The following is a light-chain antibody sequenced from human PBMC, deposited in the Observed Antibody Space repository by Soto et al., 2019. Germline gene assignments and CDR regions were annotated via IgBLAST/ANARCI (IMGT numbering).Light chain of an antibody. Sequence: QSVLTQPASVSASPGRSITISCTGTNSHVGAFNLVSWYQQYPGKAPRLIIYEVNKRPSGISNRFSGSKSGNTASLTISGLQAEDEADYYCCSYAGIRVFGTGTKVTVL. CDR2: EVN. CDR1: NSHVGAFNL. V-gene: IGLV2-23*02. J-gene: IGLJ1*01. CDR3: CSYAGIRV.